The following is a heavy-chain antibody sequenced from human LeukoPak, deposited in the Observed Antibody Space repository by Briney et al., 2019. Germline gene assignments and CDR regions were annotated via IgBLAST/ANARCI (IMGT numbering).Heavy chain of an antibody. J-gene: IGHJ4*02. D-gene: IGHD2-15*01. Sequence: GGSLRFSCAASGFTFSSYAMSWVRQAPGKGLEWVSAISGSGGSTYYADSVKGRFTISRDNSKNTLYLQMNSLRAEDTAVYYCAKSRPRVVVAAPFDYWGQGTLVTVSS. V-gene: IGHV3-23*01. CDR1: GFTFSSYA. CDR3: AKSRPRVVVAAPFDY. CDR2: ISGSGGST.